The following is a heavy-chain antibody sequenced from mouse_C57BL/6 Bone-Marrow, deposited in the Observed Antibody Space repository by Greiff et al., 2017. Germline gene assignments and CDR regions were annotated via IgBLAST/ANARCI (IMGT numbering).Heavy chain of an antibody. CDR2: IDPENGDT. CDR3: TRWLLLDY. D-gene: IGHD2-3*01. V-gene: IGHV14-4*01. J-gene: IGHJ2*01. Sequence: VQLKESGAELVRPGASVKLSCTASGFNIKDDYMHWVKQRPEQGLEWIGWIDPENGDTEYASKFQGKATITADTSSKTAYLQLSSLTSEDTAVYYCTRWLLLDYWGQGTTLTVSS. CDR1: GFNIKDDY.